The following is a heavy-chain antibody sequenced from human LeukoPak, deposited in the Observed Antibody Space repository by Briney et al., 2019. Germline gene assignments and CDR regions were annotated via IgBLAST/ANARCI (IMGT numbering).Heavy chain of an antibody. Sequence: GGSLRLSCAASGFTFSSYAMHWVRQAPGKGLEWVAVISYDGSNKYYADSVKGRFTISRDNSKNTLYLQMNSLRAEDTAVYYCARAGYSSGWYYPYYYYYYMDVWGKGTTVTVSS. V-gene: IGHV3-30*04. CDR1: GFTFSSYA. CDR3: ARAGYSSGWYYPYYYYYYMDV. D-gene: IGHD6-19*01. J-gene: IGHJ6*03. CDR2: ISYDGSNK.